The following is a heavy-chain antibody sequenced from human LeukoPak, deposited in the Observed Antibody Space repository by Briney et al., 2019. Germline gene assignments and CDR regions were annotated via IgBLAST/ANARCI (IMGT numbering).Heavy chain of an antibody. D-gene: IGHD1-7*01. V-gene: IGHV3-23*01. CDR3: ARDLRLELPMDKAFDI. Sequence: GGSLRLACAASGFRFSSYAMSWVRQAPGKGLEWVSAISGSGVSTYYADSVKGRFTVSRDNSKNTLYLQMNSLRAEDTAVYYCARDLRLELPMDKAFDIWGQGTMVTVSS. CDR1: GFRFSSYA. CDR2: ISGSGVST. J-gene: IGHJ3*02.